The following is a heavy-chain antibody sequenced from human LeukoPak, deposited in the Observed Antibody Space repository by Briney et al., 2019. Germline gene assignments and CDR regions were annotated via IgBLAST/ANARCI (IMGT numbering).Heavy chain of an antibody. CDR3: ARDPFYYGSGPGGWFDP. D-gene: IGHD3-10*01. V-gene: IGHV1-2*02. Sequence: GASVKVSCKASGYTFTGYYMHWVRQAPGQGLEWMGWINPNSGDTNYAQKFQGRVTMTRDTSITTAYMELSRLRSDDTAVYYCARDPFYYGSGPGGWFDPWGQGTLVTVSS. CDR1: GYTFTGYY. CDR2: INPNSGDT. J-gene: IGHJ5*02.